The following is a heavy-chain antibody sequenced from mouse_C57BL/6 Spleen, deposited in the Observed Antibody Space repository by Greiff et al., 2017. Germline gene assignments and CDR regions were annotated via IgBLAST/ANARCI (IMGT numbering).Heavy chain of an antibody. D-gene: IGHD2-4*01. Sequence: QVQLQQSGPELVKPGASVKISCKASGYAFSSSWMNWVKQRPGKGLEWIGRIYPGDGDTNYNGKFKGKATLTADKSSSTAYMQLSSLTSEDSAVYFCARYYYDYDSRDYFDYWGQGTTLTVSS. CDR1: GYAFSSSW. V-gene: IGHV1-82*01. CDR3: ARYYYDYDSRDYFDY. J-gene: IGHJ2*01. CDR2: IYPGDGDT.